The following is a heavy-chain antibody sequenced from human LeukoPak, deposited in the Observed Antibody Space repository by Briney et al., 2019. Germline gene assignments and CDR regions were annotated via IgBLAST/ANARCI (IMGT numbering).Heavy chain of an antibody. CDR2: IYYSGST. J-gene: IGHJ6*02. D-gene: IGHD3-22*01. Sequence: SETLSLTCTVSGGSISSYYWSWIRQPPGKGLEWIGYIYYSGSTNYNPSLKSRVTISVDTSKNQFSLKLSPVTAADTAVYYCARVKYYYDSSGYLALYGMDVWGQGTTVTVSS. V-gene: IGHV4-59*01. CDR3: ARVKYYYDSSGYLALYGMDV. CDR1: GGSISSYY.